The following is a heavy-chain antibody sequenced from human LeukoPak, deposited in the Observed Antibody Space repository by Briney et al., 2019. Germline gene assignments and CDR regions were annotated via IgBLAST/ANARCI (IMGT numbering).Heavy chain of an antibody. Sequence: GGSLRLSCAASGFTVSSNYMSWVRQAPGKGLEWVSVIYSGGSTYYADSVKGRFTISRDNSKNTLYLQMNSLRAEDTAVYYCARRRVYYDSSGYYGMFDPWGQGTLVTVSS. CDR3: ARRRVYYDSSGYYGMFDP. D-gene: IGHD3-22*01. V-gene: IGHV3-53*01. CDR2: IYSGGST. CDR1: GFTVSSNY. J-gene: IGHJ5*02.